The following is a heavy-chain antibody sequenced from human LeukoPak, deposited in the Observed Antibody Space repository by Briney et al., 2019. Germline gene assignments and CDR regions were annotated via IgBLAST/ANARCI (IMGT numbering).Heavy chain of an antibody. CDR3: ARVGVAGWYFDL. J-gene: IGHJ2*01. V-gene: IGHV3-30*02. D-gene: IGHD3-10*01. Sequence: GGSLRLSCAASGFTFSSYGMHWVRQAPGKGLEWVAFIRYDGSNKYYADSVKGQFTISRDNSKNTLYLQMNSLRAEDTAVYYCARVGVAGWYFDLWGRGTLVIVSS. CDR2: IRYDGSNK. CDR1: GFTFSSYG.